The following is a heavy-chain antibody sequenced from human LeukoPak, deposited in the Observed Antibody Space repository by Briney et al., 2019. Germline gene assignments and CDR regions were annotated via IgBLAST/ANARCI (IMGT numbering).Heavy chain of an antibody. CDR2: FDPEDGET. J-gene: IGHJ4*02. Sequence: ASVKVSCKVSGYTLTELSMHWVRQAPGKGLEWMGGFDPEDGETIYAQKFQGRVTMTEDTSTDTAYMELSSLRSEDTAVYYCATVGSSSWTQTRPFDYWGQGTLVTVSS. CDR3: ATVGSSSWTQTRPFDY. D-gene: IGHD6-13*01. V-gene: IGHV1-24*01. CDR1: GYTLTELS.